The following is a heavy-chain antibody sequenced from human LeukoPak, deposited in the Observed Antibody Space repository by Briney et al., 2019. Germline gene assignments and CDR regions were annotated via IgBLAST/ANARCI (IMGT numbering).Heavy chain of an antibody. CDR2: INPKSGGT. CDR1: GYTFTGYY. J-gene: IGHJ5*02. Sequence: GASVKLSCKASGYTFTGYYMNWVRQAPGQGLEGMGWINPKSGGTNYAQKCQGRVTMTRDTSISTAYMELSRLRSDDTAVYDCARDWGDCSGGSCYSDLDPWGEGTRDPLSS. V-gene: IGHV1-2*02. D-gene: IGHD2-15*01. CDR3: ARDWGDCSGGSCYSDLDP.